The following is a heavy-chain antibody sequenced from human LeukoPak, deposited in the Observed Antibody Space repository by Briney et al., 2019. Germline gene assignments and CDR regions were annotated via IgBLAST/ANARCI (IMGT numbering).Heavy chain of an antibody. CDR3: AGAFDYYFDY. V-gene: IGHV4-34*01. CDR1: GGSFSDYY. Sequence: PSETLSLTCAVYGGSFSDYYWIWIRQPPGKGLEWIAEISHRGTTNYNPSLKSRLSLSVDTSNRHFSLKLTSVTAADTAVYYCAGAFDYYFDYWSQGTLVTVSS. CDR2: ISHRGTT. D-gene: IGHD2-21*01. J-gene: IGHJ4*02.